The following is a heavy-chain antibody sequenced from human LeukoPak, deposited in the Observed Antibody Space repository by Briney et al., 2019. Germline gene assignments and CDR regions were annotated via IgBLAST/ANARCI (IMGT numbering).Heavy chain of an antibody. V-gene: IGHV4-59*01. CDR1: GGSISSYY. D-gene: IGHD2-2*01. Sequence: PSETLSLTCTVSGGSISSYYRSWIRQPPGKGLEWIGYIYYSGSTNYNPSLKSRVTISVDTSKNQFSLKLSSVTAADTAVYYCAREGGGYCSSTSCFPPYNWFDPWGQGTLVTVSS. J-gene: IGHJ5*02. CDR2: IYYSGST. CDR3: AREGGGYCSSTSCFPPYNWFDP.